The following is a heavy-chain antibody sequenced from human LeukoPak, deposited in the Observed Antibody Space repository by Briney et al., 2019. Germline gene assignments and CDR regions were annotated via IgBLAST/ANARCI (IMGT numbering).Heavy chain of an antibody. V-gene: IGHV3-74*01. CDR2: INSDGSST. D-gene: IGHD6-19*01. CDR3: ARGYSSGWYYFDY. Sequence: GSLRLSCAASGFTFSSYSMNWVRQAPGKGLVWVSRINSDGSSTSYADSVKGRFTISRDNAKNSLYLQMNSLRAEDTAVYYCARGYSSGWYYFDYWGQGTLVTVSS. J-gene: IGHJ4*02. CDR1: GFTFSSYS.